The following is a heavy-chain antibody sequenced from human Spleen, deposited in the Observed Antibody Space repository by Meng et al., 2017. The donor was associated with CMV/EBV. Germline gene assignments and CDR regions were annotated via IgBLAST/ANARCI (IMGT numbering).Heavy chain of an antibody. J-gene: IGHJ6*02. V-gene: IGHV3-21*01. CDR3: ARVTAQVPTYYDFWSGYYYGMDV. D-gene: IGHD3-3*01. Sequence: GESLKISCAASGFPFRSHIMNWVRQAPGKGLEWVSSISPSSDYIYYADSLKGRLTISRDNSKNTLYLQMNSLRAEDTAVYYCARVTAQVPTYYDFWSGYYYGMDVWGQGTTVTVSS. CDR2: ISPSSDYI. CDR1: GFPFRSHI.